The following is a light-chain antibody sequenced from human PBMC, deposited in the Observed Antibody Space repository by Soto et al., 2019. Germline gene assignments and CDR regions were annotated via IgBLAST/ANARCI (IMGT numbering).Light chain of an antibody. CDR2: DVF. J-gene: IGKJ1*01. Sequence: EIVLTQAPATLSLSPGERATLSCRASQSIGNYIAWYQQKPGQAPRLLVYDVFNRATGIPARFSGSGSGTDFSLTISSLEPEDFAVYYCLQRAAWPWTFGQGTKVEVK. V-gene: IGKV3-11*01. CDR1: QSIGNY. CDR3: LQRAAWPWT.